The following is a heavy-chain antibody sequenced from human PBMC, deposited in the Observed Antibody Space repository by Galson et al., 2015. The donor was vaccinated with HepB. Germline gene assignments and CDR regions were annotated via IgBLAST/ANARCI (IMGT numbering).Heavy chain of an antibody. J-gene: IGHJ4*02. CDR3: ARAAYYGSGEFDY. V-gene: IGHV4-30-4*07. CDR1: GGSISSGGYS. D-gene: IGHD3-10*01. Sequence: TLSLTCAVSGGSISSGGYSWSWIRQPPGKGLEWIGYIYYSGSTYYNPSLKSRVTISVDTSKNQFSLKLSSVTAADTAVYYCARAAYYGSGEFDYWGQGTLVTVSS. CDR2: IYYSGST.